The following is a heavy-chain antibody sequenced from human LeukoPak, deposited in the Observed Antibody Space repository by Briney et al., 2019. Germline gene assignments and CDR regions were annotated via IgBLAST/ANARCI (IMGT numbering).Heavy chain of an antibody. CDR3: ARDRGSSGWYDHKGTFDP. D-gene: IGHD6-19*01. J-gene: IGHJ5*02. CDR1: GGSISSYY. Sequence: SETLSLTCTVSGGSISSYYWSWIRQPPGKGLEWIGYIYYSGSTNYNPSLKSRVTISVDTSKNQFSLKLSSVTAADTAVYYCARDRGSSGWYDHKGTFDPWGQGTLVTVSS. V-gene: IGHV4-59*01. CDR2: IYYSGST.